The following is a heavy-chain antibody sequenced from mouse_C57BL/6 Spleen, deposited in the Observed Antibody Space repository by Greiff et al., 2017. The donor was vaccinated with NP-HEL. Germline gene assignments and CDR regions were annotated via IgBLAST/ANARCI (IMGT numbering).Heavy chain of an antibody. Sequence: QVQLQQPGAELVMPGASVKLSCKASGYTFTSYWMHWVKQRPGQGLEWIGEIDPSDSYTNFNQKFKGKSTLTVDKSSSTAYMQLSSLTSEDAAVYYCARRSTIVTTTRVVDYWGQGTTLTVSS. D-gene: IGHD2-5*01. CDR2: IDPSDSYT. J-gene: IGHJ2*01. CDR3: ARRSTIVTTTRVVDY. CDR1: GYTFTSYW. V-gene: IGHV1-69*01.